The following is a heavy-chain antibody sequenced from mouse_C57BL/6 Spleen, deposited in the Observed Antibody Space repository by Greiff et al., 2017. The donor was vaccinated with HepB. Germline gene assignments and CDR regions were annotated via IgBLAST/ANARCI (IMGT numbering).Heavy chain of an antibody. CDR3: ARRGYYYGSSYEWYFDV. V-gene: IGHV1-64*01. J-gene: IGHJ1*03. CDR1: GYTFTSYW. D-gene: IGHD1-1*01. Sequence: VQLQQPGAELVKPGASVKLSCKASGYTFTSYWMHWVKQRPGQGLEWIGMIHPNSGSTNYNEKFKSKATLTVDKSSSTAYMQLSSLTSEDSAVYYCARRGYYYGSSYEWYFDVWGTGTTVTVSS. CDR2: IHPNSGST.